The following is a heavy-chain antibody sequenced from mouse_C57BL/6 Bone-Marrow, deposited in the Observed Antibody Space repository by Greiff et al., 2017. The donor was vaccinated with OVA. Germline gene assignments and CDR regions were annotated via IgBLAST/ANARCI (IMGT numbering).Heavy chain of an antibody. V-gene: IGHV5-9-1*02. CDR1: GFTFSSYA. CDR2: ISSGGDYF. J-gene: IGHJ2*01. Sequence: EVQGVESGEGLVKPGGSLKLSCAASGFTFSSYAMSWVRQTPEKRLEWVAYISSGGDYFYYADTVQGRFTFSRDNARNTLYLQMSSLKSEDAAMYYSTRDVYRCYFDYGGQGTTLTVSS. CDR3: TRDVYRCYFDY.